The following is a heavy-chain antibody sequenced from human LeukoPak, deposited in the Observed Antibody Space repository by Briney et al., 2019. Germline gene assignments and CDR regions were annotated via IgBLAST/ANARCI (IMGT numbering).Heavy chain of an antibody. CDR2: IGIGGHT. CDR3: ARNYGSGSHYFYGIDV. J-gene: IGHJ6*02. Sequence: GGSLRLSCAASGFTFSSYVMHWVRQATGKGLEWVSGIGIGGHTYYLGSVNGRFTISREDAKNSLYLQMNSLSAGDTAVYYCARNYGSGSHYFYGIDVWGQGTTVTVSS. CDR1: GFTFSSYV. V-gene: IGHV3-13*04. D-gene: IGHD3-10*01.